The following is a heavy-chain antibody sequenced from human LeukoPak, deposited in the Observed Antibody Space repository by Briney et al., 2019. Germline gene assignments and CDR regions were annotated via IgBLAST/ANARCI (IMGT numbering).Heavy chain of an antibody. V-gene: IGHV3-30*02. J-gene: IGHJ4*02. CDR2: IRYDGSKT. CDR3: ARDGYTNGWDLAY. D-gene: IGHD6-19*01. CDR1: GFIFSHYG. Sequence: GGSLRLSCAASGFIFSHYGMHWVRQAPGKGLEWQTFIRYDGSKTYYADSVKGRFTISRDDSKSTLYLQMNSLRVEDTAVYYCARDGYTNGWDLAYWGQGTLVAVSS.